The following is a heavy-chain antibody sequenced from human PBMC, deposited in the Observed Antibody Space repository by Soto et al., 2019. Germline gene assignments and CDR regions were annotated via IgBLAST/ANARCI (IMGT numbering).Heavy chain of an antibody. CDR3: AKDRPYIGSY. J-gene: IGHJ4*02. Sequence: QVQLVESGGGVVQPGRSLRLSCAVSGFTFSTFGMHWVRQAPGKEPEWVAVISSDGSIKYYVDSVKGRFTISRDNSKNTLYLQMNSLRAEDTAVYYCAKDRPYIGSYWGQGTLVTVSS. CDR2: ISSDGSIK. CDR1: GFTFSTFG. V-gene: IGHV3-30*18. D-gene: IGHD1-26*01.